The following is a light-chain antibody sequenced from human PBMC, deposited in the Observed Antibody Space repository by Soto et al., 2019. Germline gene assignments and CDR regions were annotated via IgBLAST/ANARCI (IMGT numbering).Light chain of an antibody. V-gene: IGKV3-11*01. Sequence: IVLTQSPVTLSLSPGERATLSCRASQSVSSYLAWYQQKPGQAPRLLIYDASNRATGIPARFSGSGSGTDLTLTISSLEPEDFAVYFCQQRSNWPPGVYTFGQGTKLEIK. CDR3: QQRSNWPPGVYT. CDR1: QSVSSY. J-gene: IGKJ2*01. CDR2: DAS.